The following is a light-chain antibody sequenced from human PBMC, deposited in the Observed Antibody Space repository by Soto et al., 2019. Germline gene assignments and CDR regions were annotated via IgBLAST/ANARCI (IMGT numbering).Light chain of an antibody. J-gene: IGLJ1*01. CDR3: SSYAGSSNV. CDR2: EVN. V-gene: IGLV2-8*01. Sequence: QSALTQPPSASGSPGQSVAISCTGTSSDVGGYNYVSWYQQHPGKAPKLMIYEVNKRPSGVPDRFSGSKSGNTASLTVSGLQAEDEADYYFSSYAGSSNVVGTGTKLTVL. CDR1: SSDVGGYNY.